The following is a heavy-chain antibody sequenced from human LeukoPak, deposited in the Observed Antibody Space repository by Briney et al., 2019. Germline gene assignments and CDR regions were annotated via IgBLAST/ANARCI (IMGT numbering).Heavy chain of an antibody. CDR3: ARDTHEYGSGSYYDDTFDS. CDR2: IYYSGST. J-gene: IGHJ3*02. V-gene: IGHV4-31*11. CDR1: GGSFSGYY. D-gene: IGHD3-10*01. Sequence: PSETLSLTCAVYGGSFSGYYWSWIRQHPGKGLEWIGYIYYSGSTYYNPSLKSRVTISVDTSKNQFSLKLSSVTAADTAVYYCARDTHEYGSGSYYDDTFDSWGQGTLVTVSS.